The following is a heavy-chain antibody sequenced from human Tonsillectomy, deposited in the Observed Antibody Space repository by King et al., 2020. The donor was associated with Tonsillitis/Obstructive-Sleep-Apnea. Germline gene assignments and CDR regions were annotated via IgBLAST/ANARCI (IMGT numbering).Heavy chain of an antibody. D-gene: IGHD2-2*01. V-gene: IGHV3-9*01. CDR2: ISWNSGSI. J-gene: IGHJ4*02. CDR1: GFTFDDYA. Sequence: VQLVESGGGLVQPGRSLRLSCAASGFTFDDYAMQWVRQAPGKGLEWVSGISWNSGSIGYADSVKGRFTISRDNAKNSLYLQMNSLRAEDTALYYCAKLASGVPAATRYYFDYWGQGTLVTVSS. CDR3: AKLASGVPAATRYYFDY.